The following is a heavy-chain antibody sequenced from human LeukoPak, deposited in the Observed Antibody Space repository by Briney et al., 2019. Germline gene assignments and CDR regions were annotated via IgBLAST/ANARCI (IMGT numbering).Heavy chain of an antibody. CDR3: ARDLDYYDSSGYYPPISY. CDR2: INPSGGST. V-gene: IGHV1-46*01. Sequence: ASVKASCKASGYTFTSYYMHWVRQAPGQGLEWMGIINPSGGSTSYAQKFQGRVTMARDTSTSTVYMELSSLRSEDTAVYYCARDLDYYDSSGYYPPISYWGQGTLVTVSS. CDR1: GYTFTSYY. J-gene: IGHJ4*02. D-gene: IGHD3-22*01.